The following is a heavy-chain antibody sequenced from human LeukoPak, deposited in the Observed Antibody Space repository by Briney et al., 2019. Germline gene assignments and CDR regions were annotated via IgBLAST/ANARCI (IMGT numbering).Heavy chain of an antibody. CDR3: ARRRAVAGTKSLYYFDY. CDR2: IYYSGST. V-gene: IGHV4-39*01. J-gene: IGHJ4*02. CDR1: GGSISSSSYY. D-gene: IGHD6-19*01. Sequence: PSGTLSLTCTVSGGSISSSSYYWGWIRQPPGKGLEWIGSIYYSGSTYYNPSHKSRVTISVDTSKNQFSLKLSSVTAADTAVYYCARRRAVAGTKSLYYFDYWGQGTLVTVSS.